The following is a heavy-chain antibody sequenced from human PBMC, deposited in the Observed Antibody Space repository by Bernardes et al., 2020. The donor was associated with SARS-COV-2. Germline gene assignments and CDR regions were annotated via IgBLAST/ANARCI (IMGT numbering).Heavy chain of an antibody. CDR3: ASTRGYSSSWYYAFDI. V-gene: IGHV3-30-3*01. Sequence: GGSLRLSCAASGFTFSSYAMHWVRQAPGKGLEWVAVISYDGSNKYYADSVKGRFTISRDNSKNTLYLQMNSLRAEDTAVYYCASTRGYSSSWYYAFDIWGQGTMVTVSS. D-gene: IGHD6-13*01. CDR2: ISYDGSNK. J-gene: IGHJ3*02. CDR1: GFTFSSYA.